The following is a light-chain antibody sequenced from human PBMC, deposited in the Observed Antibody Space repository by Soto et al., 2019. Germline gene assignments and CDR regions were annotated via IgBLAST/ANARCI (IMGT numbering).Light chain of an antibody. V-gene: IGKV1-5*03. CDR1: QSISSW. J-gene: IGKJ1*01. CDR2: KAS. CDR3: QQYNSYSPSWT. Sequence: DIQMTQSPSTLSASVGDRVTITCRASQSISSWLAWYQQKPGKAPKLLIYKASTLESGVPSRFSGSGSGTEFTLTISSLQPDDFATYYCQQYNSYSPSWTFGQGTKVDFK.